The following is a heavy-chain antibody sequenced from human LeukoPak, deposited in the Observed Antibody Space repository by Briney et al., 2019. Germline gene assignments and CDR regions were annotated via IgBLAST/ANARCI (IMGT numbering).Heavy chain of an antibody. D-gene: IGHD3-22*01. CDR3: ARSITMIVVVITTVSRNNWFDP. CDR2: INHSGST. V-gene: IGHV4-34*01. J-gene: IGHJ5*02. Sequence: SETLSLTCAVYGGSFSGYYWSWIRQPPGKGLEWIGEINHSGSTKYNPSLKSRVTISVDTSKNQFSLKLSSVTAADTAVYYCARSITMIVVVITTVSRNNWFDPWGQGTLVTVSS. CDR1: GGSFSGYY.